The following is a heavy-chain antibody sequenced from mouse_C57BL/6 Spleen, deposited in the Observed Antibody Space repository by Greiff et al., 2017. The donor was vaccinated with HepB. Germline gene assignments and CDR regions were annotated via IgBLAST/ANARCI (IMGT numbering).Heavy chain of an antibody. Sequence: QVHVKQPGAELVRPGSSVKLSCKASGYTFTSYWMHWVKQRPIQGLEWIGNIDPSDSETHYNQKFKDKATLTVDKSSSTAYMQLSSLTSEDSAVYYCARDYGSSLGYFDYWGQGTTLTVSS. CDR3: ARDYGSSLGYFDY. D-gene: IGHD1-1*01. V-gene: IGHV1-52*01. CDR2: IDPSDSET. J-gene: IGHJ2*01. CDR1: GYTFTSYW.